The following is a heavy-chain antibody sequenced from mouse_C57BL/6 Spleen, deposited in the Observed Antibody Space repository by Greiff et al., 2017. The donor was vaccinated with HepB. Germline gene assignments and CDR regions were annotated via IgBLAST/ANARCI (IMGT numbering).Heavy chain of an antibody. CDR1: GYTFTDYE. Sequence: VQRVESGAELVRPGASVTLSCKASGYTFTDYEMHWVKQTPVHGLEWIGAIDPETGGTAYNQKFKGKAILTADKSSSTAYLELRSLTSEDSAVYYGTRSGLYSNYSAWFDYWGQGTLVTVSA. D-gene: IGHD2-5*01. CDR2: IDPETGGT. V-gene: IGHV1-15*01. CDR3: TRSGLYSNYSAWFDY. J-gene: IGHJ3*01.